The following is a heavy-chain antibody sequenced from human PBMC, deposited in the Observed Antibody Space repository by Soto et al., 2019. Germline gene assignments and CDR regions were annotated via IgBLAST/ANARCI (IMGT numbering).Heavy chain of an antibody. CDR2: ISGSGGST. V-gene: IGHV3-23*01. CDR1: GFTFSSYA. J-gene: IGHJ6*02. Sequence: VQLLESGGGLVQPGGSLRLSCAASGFTFSSYAMSWVRQAPGKGLEWVSAISGSGGSTYYADSVKGRFTISRDNSKNTLYLQMNSLRAEDTAVYYCAKSYGDYPYYYYYGMDVWGQGTTVTVSS. D-gene: IGHD4-17*01. CDR3: AKSYGDYPYYYYYGMDV.